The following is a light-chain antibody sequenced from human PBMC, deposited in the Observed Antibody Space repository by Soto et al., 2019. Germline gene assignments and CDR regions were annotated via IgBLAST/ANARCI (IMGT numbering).Light chain of an antibody. CDR1: QSVSSD. Sequence: VVTQSPATLSVFPGETATLSCRASQSVSSDLAWYQQRPGQAPRLLIYGASTRATGIPARFRGSGSGTEFRLTISSLQSEDFATYYCQQLKSYPFTFGQGTRLEIK. V-gene: IGKV3-15*01. J-gene: IGKJ5*01. CDR3: QQLKSYPFT. CDR2: GAS.